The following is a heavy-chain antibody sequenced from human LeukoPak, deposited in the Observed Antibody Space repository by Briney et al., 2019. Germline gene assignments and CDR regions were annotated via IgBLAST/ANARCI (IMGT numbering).Heavy chain of an antibody. CDR1: GFTFSSTW. V-gene: IGHV3-7*01. J-gene: IGHJ5*02. CDR2: IKQDGSEK. CDR3: ARAKDKCFNP. Sequence: GGSLRLSCAASGFTFSSTWMSWVRQAPGKGLEWVAEIKQDGSEKYYVDSVKGRFTISRDNAKNSLYLQMSSLRDEDTAVYYCARAKDKCFNPWGQGTLVTVSS.